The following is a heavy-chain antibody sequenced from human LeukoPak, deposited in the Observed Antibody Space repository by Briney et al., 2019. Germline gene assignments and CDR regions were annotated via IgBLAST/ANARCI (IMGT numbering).Heavy chain of an antibody. V-gene: IGHV3-53*04. CDR3: ARASYTSGWRGALDI. D-gene: IGHD6-19*01. J-gene: IGHJ3*02. CDR2: IYTDGST. Sequence: PGGSLRLSCAASGFPVTGNYMSWVRQAPGKGLEWVSDIYTDGSTFYADSVKGRFTISRHNSKNTLYPQMNSLRAEDTAIYYCARASYTSGWRGALDIWGQGTVVTVSS. CDR1: GFPVTGNY.